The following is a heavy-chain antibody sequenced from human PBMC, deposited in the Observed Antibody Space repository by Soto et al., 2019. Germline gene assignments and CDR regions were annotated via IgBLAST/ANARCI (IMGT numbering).Heavy chain of an antibody. D-gene: IGHD6-19*01. CDR3: AMPAASNSGGFGMIDY. CDR2: ISHDGSNK. CDR1: GFTFSSYG. J-gene: IGHJ4*02. V-gene: IGHV3-30*03. Sequence: QVQRVESGGGVVQPGRSLRLSCAASGFTFSSYGMHWVRQTPGKGLEWVAVISHDGSNKYYADSVKGRFTLSRDNSKNTLSLQMVSVRAEDTAVYYCAMPAASNSGGFGMIDYWGQGALLTVSS.